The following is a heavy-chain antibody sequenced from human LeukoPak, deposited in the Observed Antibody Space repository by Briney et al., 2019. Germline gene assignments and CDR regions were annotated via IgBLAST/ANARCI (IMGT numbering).Heavy chain of an antibody. J-gene: IGHJ3*02. CDR2: IYYSGST. V-gene: IGHV4-28*01. Sequence: SETLSLTCAVSGDSISSNYWWSWIRQSPEKGLEWIGYIYYSGSTHQNPSLQSRLTMSVDTSKNQFSLKLSSVTAVDTAVYYCARKGSGWCAFDIWGQGTTVTVSS. D-gene: IGHD6-19*01. CDR1: GDSISSNYW. CDR3: ARKGSGWCAFDI.